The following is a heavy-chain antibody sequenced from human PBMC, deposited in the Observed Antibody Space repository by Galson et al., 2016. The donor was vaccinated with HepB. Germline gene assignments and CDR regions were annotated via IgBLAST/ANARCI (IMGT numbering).Heavy chain of an antibody. D-gene: IGHD6-19*01. CDR1: GFTFSNYA. J-gene: IGHJ4*02. CDR2: ITSSSGST. V-gene: IGHV3-23*01. CDR3: AKDHRAVRRGIYYFDY. Sequence: SLRLSCAASGFTFSNYAMSWVRQAPGKGLEWVSGITSSSGSTYYADSVQGRFTISRDNSKNTLYLQMNSLRAEDTAVYYCAKDHRAVRRGIYYFDYWGQGTLVTVSS.